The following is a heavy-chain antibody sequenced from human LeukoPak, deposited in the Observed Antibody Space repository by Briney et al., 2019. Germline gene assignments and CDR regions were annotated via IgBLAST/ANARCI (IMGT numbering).Heavy chain of an antibody. CDR1: GGSFSGYY. CDR3: ARRGYYGSGSYYFLEHTRRGNDAFDI. Sequence: PSETLSLTCAVYGGSFSGYYWSWIRQPPGKGLEWIGYIYYSGSTNYNPSLKSRVTISVDTSKNQFSLKLSSVTAADTAVYYCARRGYYGSGSYYFLEHTRRGNDAFDIWGQGTMVTVSS. V-gene: IGHV4-59*01. J-gene: IGHJ3*02. D-gene: IGHD3-10*01. CDR2: IYYSGST.